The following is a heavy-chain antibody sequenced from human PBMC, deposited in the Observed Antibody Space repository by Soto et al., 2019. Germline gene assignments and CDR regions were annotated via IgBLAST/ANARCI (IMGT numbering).Heavy chain of an antibody. Sequence: PGGSLRLSCAASGFTFSSYAIHWVRQAPGKGLEWVAVISYDGSNKYYADSVKGRFTISRDNSKNTLYLQMNSLRAEDTAVYYCAREGDRGYDYDYYYGMDVWGPGTTVTVSS. CDR3: AREGDRGYDYDYYYGMDV. CDR2: ISYDGSNK. D-gene: IGHD5-12*01. CDR1: GFTFSSYA. J-gene: IGHJ6*01. V-gene: IGHV3-30-3*01.